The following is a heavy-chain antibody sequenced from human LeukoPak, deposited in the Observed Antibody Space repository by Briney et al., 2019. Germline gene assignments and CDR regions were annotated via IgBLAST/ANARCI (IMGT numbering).Heavy chain of an antibody. CDR3: ARDSALAQAVMFDY. V-gene: IGHV4-38-2*02. Sequence: PSETLSLTCTVSGYSISSGYYWGWIRQPPGKGLEWTGSIDHSGSSYHNPSLKSRITISVDTSKNQFSLYLSSVTAADTAVYYCARDSALAQAVMFDYWGQGTLVTVSS. J-gene: IGHJ4*02. CDR2: IDHSGSS. CDR1: GYSISSGYY. D-gene: IGHD6-19*01.